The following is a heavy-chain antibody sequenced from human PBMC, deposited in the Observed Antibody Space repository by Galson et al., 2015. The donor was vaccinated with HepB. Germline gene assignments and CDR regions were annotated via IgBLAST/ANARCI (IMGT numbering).Heavy chain of an antibody. Sequence: SLRLSCAASGFSFSSYGMHWVRRAPGKGLEWVAVVSYDGSKSYADSVKGRFTISRDNSKNTLYLQMNSLRPEDTAMYYCAKIPQAPEGIDYWGQGTLVTVSS. CDR2: VSYDGSK. CDR1: GFSFSSYG. J-gene: IGHJ4*02. CDR3: AKIPQAPEGIDY. V-gene: IGHV3-30*18. D-gene: IGHD1-14*01.